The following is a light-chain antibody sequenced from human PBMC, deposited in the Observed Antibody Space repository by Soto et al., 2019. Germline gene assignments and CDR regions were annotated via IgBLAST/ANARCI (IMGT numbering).Light chain of an antibody. CDR2: AAS. Sequence: DIQMTQSPSTLSASIGDRVTLSCRASQTISDWLAWHHQKPGKAPELLIYAASTLPSGVPSRFSGSGSGTDFTLTISCLQSEDFATYYCQQYYSFPWTFGQGTKVDIK. V-gene: IGKV1-5*01. J-gene: IGKJ1*01. CDR3: QQYYSFPWT. CDR1: QTISDW.